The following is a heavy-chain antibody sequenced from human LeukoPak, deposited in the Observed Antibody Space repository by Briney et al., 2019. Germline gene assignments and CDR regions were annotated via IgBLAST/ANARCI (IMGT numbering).Heavy chain of an antibody. CDR2: INHSGST. CDR3: ARLRRITMVRGVIITGFDY. Sequence: SETLSLTCAVYGGSFSGYYWSWIRQPPGKGLEWIGEINHSGSTNYNPSLKSRVTISVDTSKNQFSLKLSSVTAADTAVYYCARLRRITMVRGVIITGFDYWGQGTLVTVSS. V-gene: IGHV4-34*01. CDR1: GGSFSGYY. D-gene: IGHD3-10*01. J-gene: IGHJ4*02.